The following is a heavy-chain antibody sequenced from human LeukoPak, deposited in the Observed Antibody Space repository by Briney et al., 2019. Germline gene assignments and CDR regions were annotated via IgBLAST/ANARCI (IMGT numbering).Heavy chain of an antibody. CDR3: AKDRVVVVAATFDY. D-gene: IGHD2-15*01. V-gene: IGHV3-23*01. CDR1: GLTFSSYA. J-gene: IGHJ4*02. CDR2: ISGSGGST. Sequence: GGSLRLSCAASGLTFSSYAMSWVRQAPGKGLEWVSAISGSGGSTYYADSVKGRFTISRDNSKNTLYLQMNSLRAEDTAVYYCAKDRVVVVAATFDYWGQGTLVTVSS.